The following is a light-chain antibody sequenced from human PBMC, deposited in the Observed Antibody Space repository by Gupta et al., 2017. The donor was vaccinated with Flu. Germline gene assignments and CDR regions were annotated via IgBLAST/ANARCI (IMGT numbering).Light chain of an antibody. Sequence: FALTQPASVSGSPGQSLTISCTGTGSDVGAYDFVSWFHQHPGRTPKLIISEVNNRPVGVSSRFSGSKSGNTASLTISGRKEEDEGDYYGSADTRKSTLLFGRGTKVTVL. CDR2: EVN. V-gene: IGLV2-14*01. J-gene: IGLJ2*01. CDR3: SADTRKSTLL. CDR1: GSDVGAYDF.